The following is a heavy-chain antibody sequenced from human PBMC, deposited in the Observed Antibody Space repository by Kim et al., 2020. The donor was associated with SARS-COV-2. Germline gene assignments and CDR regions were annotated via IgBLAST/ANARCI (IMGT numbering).Heavy chain of an antibody. CDR2: ST. Sequence: STYYADSGKGRFTISRENAKNTLYQQINSRIAEDTAVYYCARGRAGYADYWGQGTLVTVSS. V-gene: IGHV3-74*01. J-gene: IGHJ4*02. CDR3: ARGRAGYADY. D-gene: IGHD5-12*01.